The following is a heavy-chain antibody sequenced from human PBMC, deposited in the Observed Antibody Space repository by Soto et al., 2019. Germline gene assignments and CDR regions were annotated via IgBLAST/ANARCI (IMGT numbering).Heavy chain of an antibody. V-gene: IGHV1-46*01. D-gene: IGHD6-19*01. CDR1: GYTFTSYY. Sequence: QVQLVQSGAEVKKPGASVKVSCKASGYTFTSYYMHWVRQAPGQGLEWMGIINPSGGSTSYAQKFQGRVTMTMDTSTSTVYMELSSLRSEDTAVYYCARDTSGSYVGYSSGWCDYWGQGTLVTVSS. CDR3: ARDTSGSYVGYSSGWCDY. CDR2: INPSGGST. J-gene: IGHJ4*02.